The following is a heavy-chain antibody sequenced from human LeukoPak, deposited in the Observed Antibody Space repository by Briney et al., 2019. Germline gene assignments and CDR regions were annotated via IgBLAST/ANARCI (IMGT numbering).Heavy chain of an antibody. CDR2: IIPIFGTA. Sequence: SVKVSCKASGGTFSSYAISWVRQAPGQGLEWMGEIIPIFGTANYAQKFQGRVTITADKSTSTAYMELSSLRSEDTAVYYCARDNYYDSSGYYATAGWYFDLWGRGTLVTVSS. CDR3: ARDNYYDSSGYYATAGWYFDL. V-gene: IGHV1-69*06. J-gene: IGHJ2*01. D-gene: IGHD3-22*01. CDR1: GGTFSSYA.